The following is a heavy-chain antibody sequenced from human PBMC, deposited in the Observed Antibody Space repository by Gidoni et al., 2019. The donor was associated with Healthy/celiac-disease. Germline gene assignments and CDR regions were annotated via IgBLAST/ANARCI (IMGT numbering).Heavy chain of an antibody. Sequence: QVQLQQWGAGLLKPSETLSLTCAVYGGSFSVYYWSWIRQPPGKGLEWIGEINHSGSTNYNPSLKSRVTISVDTSKNQFSLKLSSVTAADTAVYYCARASYCSSTSCHGSGFDYWGQGTLVTVSS. V-gene: IGHV4-34*01. CDR3: ARASYCSSTSCHGSGFDY. CDR1: GGSFSVYY. D-gene: IGHD2-2*01. CDR2: INHSGST. J-gene: IGHJ4*02.